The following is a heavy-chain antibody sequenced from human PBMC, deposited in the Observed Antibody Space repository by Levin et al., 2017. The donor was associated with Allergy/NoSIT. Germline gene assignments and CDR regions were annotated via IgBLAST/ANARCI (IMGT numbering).Heavy chain of an antibody. CDR1: GYTFTGYY. V-gene: IGHV1-2*02. CDR2: INPNSGGT. CDR3: ARDAWYSNSLPLNWFDP. D-gene: IGHD6-13*01. Sequence: ASVKVSCKASGYTFTGYYMHWVRQAPGQGLEWMGWINPNSGGTNYAQKFQGRVTMTRDTSISTAYMELSRLRSDDTAVYYCARDAWYSNSLPLNWFDPWGQGTLVTVSS. J-gene: IGHJ5*02.